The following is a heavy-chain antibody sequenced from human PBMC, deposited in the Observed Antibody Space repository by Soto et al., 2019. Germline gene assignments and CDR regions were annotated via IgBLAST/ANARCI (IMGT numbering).Heavy chain of an antibody. CDR2: IRGSGGST. CDR3: AKAITMIVVVTVDY. Sequence: EVQLLESGGGLVQPGGSLRLSCAASGFTFSSYALTWVPRPPGKGRRWVSAIRGSGGSTYYADSVKGRFTISRDNSKNTLYLQMNSLRAEDTAVYYCAKAITMIVVVTVDYWGQGTLVTVSS. D-gene: IGHD3-22*01. V-gene: IGHV3-23*01. J-gene: IGHJ4*02. CDR1: GFTFSSYA.